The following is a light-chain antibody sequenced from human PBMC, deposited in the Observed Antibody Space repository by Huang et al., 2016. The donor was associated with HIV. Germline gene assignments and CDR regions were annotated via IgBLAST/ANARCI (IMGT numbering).Light chain of an antibody. CDR3: HQYNNWLLS. J-gene: IGKJ4*01. CDR2: GSS. Sequence: IVMTQSPATLSVSPGERVTLSCRANRSVSSNLAWYQQSPGQAPRLLIYGSSPRAPGIPARFSGSGSGTDFSLTISSLQSEDFALYYCHQYNNWLLSFGGGTRVDI. V-gene: IGKV3-15*01. CDR1: RSVSSN.